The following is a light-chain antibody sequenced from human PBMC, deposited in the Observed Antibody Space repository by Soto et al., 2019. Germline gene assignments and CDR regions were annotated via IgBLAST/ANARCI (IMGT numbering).Light chain of an antibody. CDR1: QSVAGSY. CDR3: QQYGGSPT. Sequence: IVLTQSPGTLSLSPGERATLSCRASQSVAGSYLAWYQQKPGQAPRLLIYGTSHRATGIPDRFSGSGSGTDFTLTINRLEPEDFVVYYCQQYGGSPTFGGGTKVEIK. CDR2: GTS. J-gene: IGKJ4*01. V-gene: IGKV3-20*01.